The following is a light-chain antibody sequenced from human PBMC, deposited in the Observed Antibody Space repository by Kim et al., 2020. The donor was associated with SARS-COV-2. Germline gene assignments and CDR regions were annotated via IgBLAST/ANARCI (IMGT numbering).Light chain of an antibody. CDR3: QVWDSSSDHWV. V-gene: IGLV3-21*04. J-gene: IGLJ3*02. CDR2: YDS. CDR1: NIGSKR. Sequence: APGKTARITCGGNNIGSKRVPWYQQKPGQAPVLVIYYDSDRPSGIPERFSGSNSGNTATLTISRVEAGDEADYYCQVWDSSSDHWVFGGGTQLTVL.